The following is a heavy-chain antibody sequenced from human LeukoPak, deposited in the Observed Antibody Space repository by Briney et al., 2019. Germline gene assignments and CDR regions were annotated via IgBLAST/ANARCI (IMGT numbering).Heavy chain of an antibody. CDR1: GFTFSNYA. CDR3: SRSRPKFKDFDY. V-gene: IGHV3-30*03. CDR2: VSSDGSSK. J-gene: IGHJ4*02. Sequence: GGSLRLSCAASGFTFSNYAMRWVRQAPGKGLDWVALVSSDGSSKYYADSVKGRFTISRDNSKNTLYLQMNSLRAEDTAVYYCSRSRPKFKDFDYWGQGTLVTVSS.